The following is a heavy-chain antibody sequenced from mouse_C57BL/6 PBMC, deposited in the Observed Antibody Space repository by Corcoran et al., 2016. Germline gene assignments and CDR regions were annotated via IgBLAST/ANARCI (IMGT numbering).Heavy chain of an antibody. Sequence: QIQLVQSGPELKKPVETVKISCKASGYTFTTYGMSWVKQAPGKGLKWMGWINTYSGVPTYADDFKGRFAFSLETSASTAYLQINNLKNEDTATYFCARGNWDSFDYWGQGTTLTVSS. V-gene: IGHV9-3*01. D-gene: IGHD4-1*01. CDR3: ARGNWDSFDY. CDR1: GYTFTTYG. J-gene: IGHJ2*01. CDR2: INTYSGVP.